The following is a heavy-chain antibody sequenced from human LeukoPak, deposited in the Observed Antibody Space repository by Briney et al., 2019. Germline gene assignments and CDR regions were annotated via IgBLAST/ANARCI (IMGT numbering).Heavy chain of an antibody. V-gene: IGHV3-23*01. CDR2: ISGSGGST. D-gene: IGHD2-15*01. CDR1: GFTFSSYG. J-gene: IGHJ4*02. Sequence: GGSLRLSCAASGFTFSSYGMSWGRQAPGKGREGVSAISGSGGSTYYADSVKGRFTISRDSSKNTLFLQMNRLRPEDAAVYYCAKAPVTTCRGAFCYPFDYWGLGTLVTVSS. CDR3: AKAPVTTCRGAFCYPFDY.